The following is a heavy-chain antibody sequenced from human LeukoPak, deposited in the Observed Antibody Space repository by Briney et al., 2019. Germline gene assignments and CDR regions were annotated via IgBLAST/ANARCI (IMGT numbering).Heavy chain of an antibody. CDR3: AKDLSYYGSGSYYNVGDY. CDR1: GFTFSSYG. CDR2: IRYDGSNK. V-gene: IGHV3-30*02. D-gene: IGHD3-10*01. J-gene: IGHJ4*02. Sequence: PGGSLRLSCAASGFTFSSYGMHWVRQAPGKGLEWVAFIRYDGSNKYYADSVKGRFTISRDNSKNTLYLQMNRLRAEDTAVYYCAKDLSYYGSGSYYNVGDYWGQGTLVTVSS.